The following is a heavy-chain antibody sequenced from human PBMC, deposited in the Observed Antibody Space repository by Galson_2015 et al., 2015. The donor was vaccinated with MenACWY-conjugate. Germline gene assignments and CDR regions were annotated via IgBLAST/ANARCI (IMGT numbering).Heavy chain of an antibody. J-gene: IGHJ6*02. V-gene: IGHV3-23*01. CDR3: ATDIAEYSYASAIWRSMHV. D-gene: IGHD3-10*01. CDR2: IRSSAGYI. CDR1: GFTFSTYA. Sequence: SLRLSCAASGFTFSTYAMNWVRQPPGKGLEWVSSIRSSAGYIFYADSVKGRFTISRDNSKNTLYLQMNSLRAEDTAIYYCATDIAEYSYASAIWRSMHVSSQATTVTVYS.